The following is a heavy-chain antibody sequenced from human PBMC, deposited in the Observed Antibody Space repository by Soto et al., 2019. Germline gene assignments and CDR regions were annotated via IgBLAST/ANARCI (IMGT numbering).Heavy chain of an antibody. D-gene: IGHD2-15*01. J-gene: IGHJ4*02. CDR3: TRGTRVAEY. Sequence: QVQLVQSGAEVRKPGASVKVSCKASGYTFTTYDINWVRQATGQGREWMGWVNPKSGNTGHAQKVQGRATMTRTNSINTANTELRSLRSEDTPVYYCTRGTRVAEYWGQGTLVTVSS. CDR1: GYTFTTYD. V-gene: IGHV1-8*01. CDR2: VNPKSGNT.